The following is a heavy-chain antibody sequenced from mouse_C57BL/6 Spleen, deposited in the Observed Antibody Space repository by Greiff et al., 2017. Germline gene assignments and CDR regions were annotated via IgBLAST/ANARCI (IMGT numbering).Heavy chain of an antibody. J-gene: IGHJ1*03. D-gene: IGHD2-4*01. Sequence: VQLQQPGAELVKPGASVTMSCKASGYPFTSYWITWVKQRPGQGLEWIGDIYPGSGSTNYNEKIKSKATLTVDTSSSTAYMHLSSLTYEDSAIYYCARMGYYDYENWYFDVWGTGTTVTVSS. CDR1: GYPFTSYW. CDR2: IYPGSGST. V-gene: IGHV1-55*01. CDR3: ARMGYYDYENWYFDV.